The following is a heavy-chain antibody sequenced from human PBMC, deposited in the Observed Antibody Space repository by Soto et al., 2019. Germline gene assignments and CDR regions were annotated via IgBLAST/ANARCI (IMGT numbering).Heavy chain of an antibody. V-gene: IGHV3-30-3*01. CDR1: GFTFSSYA. Sequence: PGGSLRLSCAASGFTFSSYAMHWVRQAPGKGLEWVAVISYDGSNKYYADSVKGRFTISRDNSKNTLYLQMNSLRAEDTAVYYCASGGSGYYSAGDYYYYYGMDVWGQGTTVTVSS. CDR3: ASGGSGYYSAGDYYYYYGMDV. J-gene: IGHJ6*02. D-gene: IGHD3-3*01. CDR2: ISYDGSNK.